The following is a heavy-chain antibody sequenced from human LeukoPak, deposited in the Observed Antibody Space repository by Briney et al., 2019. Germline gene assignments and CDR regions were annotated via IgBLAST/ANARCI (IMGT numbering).Heavy chain of an antibody. J-gene: IGHJ4*02. CDR2: IIPIFGTA. CDR1: GYTFIGYY. D-gene: IGHD6-13*01. CDR3: ARKASSSWPYYFDY. Sequence: SVKVSCKASGYTFIGYYMHWVRQAPGQGLEWMGGIIPIFGTANYAQKFQGRVTITADESTSTAYMELSSLRSEDTAVYYCARKASSSWPYYFDYWGQGTLVTVSS. V-gene: IGHV1-69*13.